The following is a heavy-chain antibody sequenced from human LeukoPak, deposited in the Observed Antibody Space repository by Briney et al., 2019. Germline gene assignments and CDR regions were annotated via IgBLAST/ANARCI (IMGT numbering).Heavy chain of an antibody. CDR1: GFTLSSYD. CDR3: ARDRSRVDIVATIY. CDR2: ISYDGSNK. D-gene: IGHD5-12*01. J-gene: IGHJ4*02. Sequence: GGSLRLSCAASGFTLSSYDMHWVRQAPGKGLEWVAVISYDGSNKYYADSVKGRFTISRDNSKNTLYLQMNSLRAEDTAVYYCARDRSRVDIVATIYWGQGTLVTVSS. V-gene: IGHV3-30*03.